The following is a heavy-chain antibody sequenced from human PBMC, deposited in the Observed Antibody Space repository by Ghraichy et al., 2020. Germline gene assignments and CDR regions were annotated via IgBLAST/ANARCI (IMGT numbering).Heavy chain of an antibody. CDR1: GGSIGSSTYY. Sequence: ESLNISCTVSGGSIGSSTYYWGWIRQPPGKGLEWIGSIYDRGSTYYSPSLKSRVTISVDTSKNQFSLKLRSVTAADTAVYYCARRGDYWGQGTLVTVSS. V-gene: IGHV4-39*01. CDR3: ARRGDY. CDR2: IYDRGST. J-gene: IGHJ4*02. D-gene: IGHD3-16*01.